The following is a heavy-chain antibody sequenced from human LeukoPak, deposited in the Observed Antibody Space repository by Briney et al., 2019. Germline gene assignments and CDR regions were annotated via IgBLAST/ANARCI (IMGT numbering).Heavy chain of an antibody. CDR3: AKTSIVVVPAAIPH. Sequence: TGGSLRLSCAASGFTFSSYAMHWVRQAPGKGLEWVAVISYDGSNKYYADSVKGRFTISRDNSKNTLYLQMNSLRAEDTAVYYCAKTSIVVVPAAIPHWGQGTLVTVSS. CDR2: ISYDGSNK. J-gene: IGHJ4*02. D-gene: IGHD2-2*01. V-gene: IGHV3-30*18. CDR1: GFTFSSYA.